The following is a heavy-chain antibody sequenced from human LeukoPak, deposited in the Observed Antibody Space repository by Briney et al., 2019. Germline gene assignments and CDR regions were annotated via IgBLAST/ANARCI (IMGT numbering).Heavy chain of an antibody. V-gene: IGHV1-69*13. J-gene: IGHJ6*02. CDR2: IIPIFGTA. CDR1: GGTFISYA. Sequence: SVKVSCKASGGTFISYAISWVRQAPGQGLEWMGGIIPIFGTANYAQKFQGSVTITADESTSTAYMELSSLRSEDTAVYYCARAMDCSGGSCYAQHYYYGMDVWGQGTTVTVSS. D-gene: IGHD2-15*01. CDR3: ARAMDCSGGSCYAQHYYYGMDV.